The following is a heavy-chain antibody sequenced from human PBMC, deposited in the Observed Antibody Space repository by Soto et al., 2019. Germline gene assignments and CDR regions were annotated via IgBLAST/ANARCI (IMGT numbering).Heavy chain of an antibody. Sequence: EVQLVESGGGLVQPGESLRLSCAASGLTFRSYWMHWVRQAPGKGLVWVSRINTDGSVAMYVDSVKGRFTISRDNAKNTLYLHMNSLRDEETAVYYCVRDMKLWRLDSWGQGILVTVSS. CDR1: GLTFRSYW. CDR2: INTDGSVA. J-gene: IGHJ4*02. CDR3: VRDMKLWRLDS. D-gene: IGHD2-21*01. V-gene: IGHV3-74*03.